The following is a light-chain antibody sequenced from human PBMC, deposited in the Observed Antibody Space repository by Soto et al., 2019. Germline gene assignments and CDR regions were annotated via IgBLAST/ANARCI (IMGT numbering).Light chain of an antibody. V-gene: IGKV1-5*03. J-gene: IGKJ2*01. CDR1: QSFSTW. CDR3: LQYNTYPVT. Sequence: IQMTQSPSTLSASVGDRVTITCRASQSFSTWLAWYQQKPGKAPNLLIYKTSNLQSGVPSRFSGSGSGSEFTLTISGLKPDDFAAYYCLQYNTYPVTFGQGTKLEIK. CDR2: KTS.